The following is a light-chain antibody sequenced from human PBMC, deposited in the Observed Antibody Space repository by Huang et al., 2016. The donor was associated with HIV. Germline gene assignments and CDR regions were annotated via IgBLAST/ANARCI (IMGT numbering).Light chain of an antibody. V-gene: IGKV1-39*01. CDR1: QSISSY. CDR2: AAS. CDR3: QQSYSTSPYT. J-gene: IGKJ2*01. Sequence: DIQMTQSPSSLSASVGYRVTITCRASQSISSYLNWYQQKPGKALKLLIYAASSLQSGVPSRFSGSGSGTDFTLTISSLQPEDFATYYCQQSYSTSPYTFGQGTKLEIK.